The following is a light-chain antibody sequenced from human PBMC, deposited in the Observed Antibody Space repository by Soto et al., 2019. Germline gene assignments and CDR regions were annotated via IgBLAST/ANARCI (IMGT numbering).Light chain of an antibody. CDR1: QAISSS. J-gene: IGKJ4*01. Sequence: DIQLTQSPSFLSASVGDKVTITCRASQAISSSLAWYQQNPGKAPKLLIYAASTLQSGVPSRFSGSGSGTEFTLTISSLQPEDFATYYCQQLNSYPLTFRGGAKVEI. CDR2: AAS. V-gene: IGKV1-9*01. CDR3: QQLNSYPLT.